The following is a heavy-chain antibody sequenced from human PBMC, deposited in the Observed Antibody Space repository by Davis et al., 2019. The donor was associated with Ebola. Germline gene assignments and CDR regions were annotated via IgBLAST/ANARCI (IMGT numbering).Heavy chain of an antibody. CDR2: IRNKAYGGTT. CDR1: GFTFSGFA. J-gene: IGHJ4*02. CDR3: ARESGGGIDY. Sequence: GESLKISCAASGFTFSGFAMHWVRQTPRKGLEWVGFIRNKAYGGTTEYAASVKGRFTISRDDSGNIAYLQMNSLKIEDTAVYYCARESGGGIDYWGQGTLVTVSS. V-gene: IGHV3-49*04. D-gene: IGHD1-26*01.